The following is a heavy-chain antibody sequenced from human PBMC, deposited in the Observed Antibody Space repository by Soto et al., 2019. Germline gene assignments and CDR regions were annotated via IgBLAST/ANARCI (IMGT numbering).Heavy chain of an antibody. CDR2: INHSGST. Sequence: SETLSLTCAVYGGSFSGYYWSWIRQPPGKGLEWIGEINHSGSTNYNPSLKSRVTISVDTSKNQFSLKLSSVTAADTAVYYCAIRYFIAARPNGYWFDPWGQGTLVTVSS. CDR3: AIRYFIAARPNGYWFDP. V-gene: IGHV4-34*01. CDR1: GGSFSGYY. J-gene: IGHJ5*02. D-gene: IGHD6-6*01.